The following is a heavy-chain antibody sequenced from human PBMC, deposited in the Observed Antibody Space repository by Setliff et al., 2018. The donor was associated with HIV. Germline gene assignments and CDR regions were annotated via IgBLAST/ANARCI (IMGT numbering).Heavy chain of an antibody. CDR2: IKTGNGDT. D-gene: IGHD3-22*01. J-gene: IGHJ5*02. Sequence: ASVKVSCKTSGYSFSSHPIHWVRQAPGQRPEWMGWIKTGNGDTQYSQKFRDRVTITRDTSADTVYMELSSLRSEDTAVYYCARDRCDSVKCYLYNWFDPWGLGTLVTVPQ. V-gene: IGHV1-3*04. CDR3: ARDRCDSVKCYLYNWFDP. CDR1: GYSFSSHP.